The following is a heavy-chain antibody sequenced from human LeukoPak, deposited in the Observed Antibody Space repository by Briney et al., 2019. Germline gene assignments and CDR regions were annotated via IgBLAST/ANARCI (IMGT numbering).Heavy chain of an antibody. CDR3: ARSYGSGSFDY. D-gene: IGHD3-10*01. Sequence: EASVKLSCTASGYTFTGYYMHWVRQAPGQGLEWMGWINPNSGGTNYAQKFQGWVTMTRDTSISTAYMELSRLRSDDTAVYYCARSYGSGSFDYWGQGTLVTVSS. CDR1: GYTFTGYY. J-gene: IGHJ4*02. CDR2: INPNSGGT. V-gene: IGHV1-2*04.